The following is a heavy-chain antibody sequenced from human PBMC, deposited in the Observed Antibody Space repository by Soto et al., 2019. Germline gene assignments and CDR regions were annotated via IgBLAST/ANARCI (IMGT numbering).Heavy chain of an antibody. CDR3: ERYCSSVTCHGFDP. CDR2: IYYSGST. J-gene: IGHJ5*02. V-gene: IGHV4-61*01. Sequence: PSETLCLSCTSSCCSFISFSYYWIWIRPPPGQEREWIGYIYYSGSTTYTPTVKCRVTMSVDTSKNQFSLKLSSLTAAAIAFYYCERYCSSVTCHGFDPWGQGTLVTVSS. D-gene: IGHD2-2*01. CDR1: CCSFISFSYY.